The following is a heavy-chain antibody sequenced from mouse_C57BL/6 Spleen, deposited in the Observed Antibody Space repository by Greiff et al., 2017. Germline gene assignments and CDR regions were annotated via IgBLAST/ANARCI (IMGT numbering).Heavy chain of an antibody. CDR3: TRDSPSLGYFDY. CDR2: ISSGGDYI. D-gene: IGHD4-1*01. J-gene: IGHJ2*01. V-gene: IGHV5-9-1*02. CDR1: GFTFSSYA. Sequence: EVKLMESGEGFVKPGGSLKLSCAASGFTFSSYAMSWVRQTPEKRLEWVAYISSGGDYIYYADTVKGRFTISRDNARNTLYLQMSSLKSEDTAMYYCTRDSPSLGYFDYWGQGTTLTVSS.